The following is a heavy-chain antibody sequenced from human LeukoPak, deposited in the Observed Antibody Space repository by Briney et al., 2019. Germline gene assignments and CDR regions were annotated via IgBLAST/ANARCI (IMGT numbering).Heavy chain of an antibody. Sequence: GGSLSLSCAASGFTVSSNYMSWVRQAPGKGLEWVSVIYSGGSTYYADSVKGRFTISRDNSKNTLYLQMNSLRAEDTAVYYCARAPIYSSGIDFDYWGQGTLVTASS. CDR3: ARAPIYSSGIDFDY. D-gene: IGHD6-25*01. CDR2: IYSGGST. J-gene: IGHJ4*02. CDR1: GFTVSSNY. V-gene: IGHV3-53*01.